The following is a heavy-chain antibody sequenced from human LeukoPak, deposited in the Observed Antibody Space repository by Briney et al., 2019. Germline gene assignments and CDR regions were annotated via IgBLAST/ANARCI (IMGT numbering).Heavy chain of an antibody. CDR1: GFTFSSYW. J-gene: IGHJ6*03. D-gene: IGHD3-9*01. V-gene: IGHV3-7*01. CDR2: IKQDGSEK. CDR3: AREMHPYYDILTGYYPSYYYMDV. Sequence: PGGSLRLSCAASGFTFSSYWMSWVRQAPGKGLEWVANIKQDGSEKYYVDSVKGRFTISRDNAKNSLYLQMNSLRAEDTAVYYCAREMHPYYDILTGYYPSYYYMDVWGKGTTVTISS.